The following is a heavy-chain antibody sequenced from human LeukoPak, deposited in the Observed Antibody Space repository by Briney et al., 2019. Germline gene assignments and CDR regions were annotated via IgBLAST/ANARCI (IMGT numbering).Heavy chain of an antibody. CDR1: GFPFSSYW. CDR3: ARDLTRGYSYGYCVY. D-gene: IGHD5-18*01. Sequence: GGSLRLSCVASGFPFSSYWMHWVRQAPGKGLVWVSRINSDGSSTSYADSVKGRFTISRDNAKNTLYLQMNSLRAEDTAVYYCARDLTRGYSYGYCVYWGQGTLVTVYS. V-gene: IGHV3-74*01. J-gene: IGHJ4*02. CDR2: INSDGSST.